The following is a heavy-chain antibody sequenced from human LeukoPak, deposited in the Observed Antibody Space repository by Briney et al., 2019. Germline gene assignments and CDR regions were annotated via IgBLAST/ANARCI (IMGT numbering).Heavy chain of an antibody. CDR1: GYTFTDYY. V-gene: IGHV1-18*04. CDR3: VAYSGSYGAFDY. Sequence: GASVKVSCKASGYTFTDYYIHWVRQVPGRGLEWMGWISAYNGNTNYAQKLQGRVTITTDTSTSTAYMELRSLRSDDTAVYYCVAYSGSYGAFDYWGQGTLVTVSS. CDR2: ISAYNGNT. J-gene: IGHJ4*02. D-gene: IGHD1-26*01.